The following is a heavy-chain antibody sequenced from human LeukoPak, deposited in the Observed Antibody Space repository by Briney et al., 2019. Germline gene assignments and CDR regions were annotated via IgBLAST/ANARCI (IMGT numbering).Heavy chain of an antibody. Sequence: PSETLSLTCAVYGRCFSGFYWSWIRQPPGKGLEWIGEINHSGSTNYNPSLKSRVTISVDTSKNQFSLKLSSVTAADTAVYYCARGLLRRFGELLVYFDYWGQGTLVTVSS. CDR2: INHSGST. J-gene: IGHJ4*02. D-gene: IGHD3-10*01. CDR1: GRCFSGFY. CDR3: ARGLLRRFGELLVYFDY. V-gene: IGHV4-34*01.